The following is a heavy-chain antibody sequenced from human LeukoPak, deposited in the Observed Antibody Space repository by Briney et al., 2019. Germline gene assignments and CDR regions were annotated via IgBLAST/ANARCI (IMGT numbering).Heavy chain of an antibody. CDR3: ARSGQWLGNNWFDP. CDR2: ISAYNGNT. V-gene: IGHV1-18*04. Sequence: ASVKVSCKASGYTFTSYGISWVRQAPGQGLEWMGWISAYNGNTNYARKLQGRVTMTTDTSTSTAYMELRSLRSDDTAVYYCARSGQWLGNNWFDPWGQGTLVTVSS. D-gene: IGHD6-19*01. CDR1: GYTFTSYG. J-gene: IGHJ5*02.